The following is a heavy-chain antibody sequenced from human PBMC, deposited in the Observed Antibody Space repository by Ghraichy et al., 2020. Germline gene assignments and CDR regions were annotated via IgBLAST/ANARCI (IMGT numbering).Heavy chain of an antibody. J-gene: IGHJ4*02. V-gene: IGHV4-34*01. CDR1: GGSFSGYY. D-gene: IGHD6-6*01. Sequence: ETLSLTCAVYGGSFSGYYWSWIRQPPGKGLEWIGEINHSGSTNYNPSLKSRVTISVDTSKNQFSLKLSSVTAADTAVYYCARVRAARPPSDYWGQGTLVTVSS. CDR3: ARVRAARPPSDY. CDR2: INHSGST.